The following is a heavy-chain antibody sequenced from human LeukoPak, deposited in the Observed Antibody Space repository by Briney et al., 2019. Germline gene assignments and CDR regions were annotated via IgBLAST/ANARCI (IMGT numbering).Heavy chain of an antibody. J-gene: IGHJ4*02. Sequence: SETLSLTCTVSGGFISSSSYYWGWIRQPPGKGLEWIGSIYYSGSTYYNPSLKSRVTISVDTSKNQFSLKLSSVTAADTAVYYCARGRYDYDFWSGYYGFDYWGQGTLVTVSS. CDR1: GGFISSSSYY. D-gene: IGHD3-3*01. V-gene: IGHV4-39*07. CDR3: ARGRYDYDFWSGYYGFDY. CDR2: IYYSGST.